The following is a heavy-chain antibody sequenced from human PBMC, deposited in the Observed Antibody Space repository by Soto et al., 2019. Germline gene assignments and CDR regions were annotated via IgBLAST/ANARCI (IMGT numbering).Heavy chain of an antibody. CDR3: ARGQEGVVATH. D-gene: IGHD5-12*01. CDR1: GGSISSRGYY. J-gene: IGHJ4*02. CDR2: IYYSGST. Sequence: PSETLSLTCTVSGGSISSRGYYWGWIRQPPGKGLEWIGTIYYSGSTYYNPSLKSRVTISIDRSKNQFSLKLSSVTAADTGVYHCARGQEGVVATHWDQGSLVTVSS. V-gene: IGHV4-39*07.